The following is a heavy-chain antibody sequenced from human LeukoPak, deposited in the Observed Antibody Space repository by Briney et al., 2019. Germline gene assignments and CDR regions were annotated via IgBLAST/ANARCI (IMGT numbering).Heavy chain of an antibody. CDR3: AKGLGGLFGAWSLEDFDY. CDR1: GFTFSSYA. Sequence: GRSLRLSCAASGFTFSSYAMHWVRQAPGKGLEWVAVVSYHGSDKYYADSVKGRFTISRDNSENTLYLQMNSLRADDTAVYYCAKGLGGLFGAWSLEDFDYWGQGTLVTVSS. J-gene: IGHJ4*02. CDR2: VSYHGSDK. V-gene: IGHV3-30*18. D-gene: IGHD3-16*01.